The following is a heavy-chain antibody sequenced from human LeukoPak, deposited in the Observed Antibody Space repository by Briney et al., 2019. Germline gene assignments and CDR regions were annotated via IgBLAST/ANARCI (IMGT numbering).Heavy chain of an antibody. D-gene: IGHD3-16*02. CDR3: VVISLALFDY. CDR1: GGSISSYY. Sequence: PSETLSLTCTVSGGSISSYYWSWIRQPPGKGLEWIGYIYYSGSTNYNPSLKSRVTISVDTSKNQFSLKLSSVTAADTAVYYCVVISLALFDYWGQGTLVTVSS. V-gene: IGHV4-59*08. J-gene: IGHJ4*02. CDR2: IYYSGST.